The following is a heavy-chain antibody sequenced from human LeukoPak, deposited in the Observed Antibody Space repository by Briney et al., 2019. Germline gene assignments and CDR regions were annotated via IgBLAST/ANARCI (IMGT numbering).Heavy chain of an antibody. J-gene: IGHJ4*02. CDR1: GGSISSGGYS. CDR3: ARGWGPAYCGGDCHRHFDY. D-gene: IGHD2-21*02. V-gene: IGHV4-30-4*07. Sequence: SETLSLTCAVSGGSISSGGYSWNWIRQPTGKGLEWIGYIYNSGSTSYNLSLKSRVTMSVDTSKNQFSLKLNSVTAADTAVYYCARGWGPAYCGGDCHRHFDYWGQGTLATVSS. CDR2: IYNSGST.